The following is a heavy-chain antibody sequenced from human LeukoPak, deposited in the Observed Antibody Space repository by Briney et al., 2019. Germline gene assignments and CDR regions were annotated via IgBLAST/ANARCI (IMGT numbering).Heavy chain of an antibody. V-gene: IGHV3-48*03. CDR1: GFTFSSYE. CDR3: ARDIGIPDGDY. CDR2: ISSSGSTT. Sequence: GGSLRLSCAASGFTFSSYEMNWVRQAPGKGLEWVSYISSSGSTTYYADSVKGRFTISRDNAKNSLYLQMNSLRAEDTAVYYCARDIGIPDGDYWGQGTLVTVSS. J-gene: IGHJ4*02. D-gene: IGHD1-14*01.